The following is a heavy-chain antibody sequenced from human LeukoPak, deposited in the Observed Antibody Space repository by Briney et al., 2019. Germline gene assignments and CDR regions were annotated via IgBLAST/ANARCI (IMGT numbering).Heavy chain of an antibody. J-gene: IGHJ5*02. CDR3: TRGTYYDPSDWFDP. V-gene: IGHV3-49*04. CDR2: IRSKAYGGTT. CDR1: GFTFGDYA. D-gene: IGHD3-3*01. Sequence: GGSLRLSCTASGFTFGDYAMSWVRQAPGKGLEWVGFIRSKAYGGTTEYAASVKGRFTISRDDSKSIAYLQMNSLKTEDTAVYYCTRGTYYDPSDWFDPWGQGTLVTVSS.